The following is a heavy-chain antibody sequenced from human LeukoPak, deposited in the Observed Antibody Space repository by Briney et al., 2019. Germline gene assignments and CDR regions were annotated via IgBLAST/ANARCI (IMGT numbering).Heavy chain of an antibody. J-gene: IGHJ6*02. CDR3: ARSYSNTGYYYYGMDV. CDR2: VYSSGST. D-gene: IGHD3-9*01. V-gene: IGHV4-4*07. Sequence: SDTLSLTCTVSGGAISGYYWSWIRQPAGKGLEWLWRVYSSGSTKYNPSLESRVTMSVDTSKNQFYLKMSSVTAADTAVYYCARSYSNTGYYYYGMDVWGQGTPVTVSS. CDR1: GGAISGYY.